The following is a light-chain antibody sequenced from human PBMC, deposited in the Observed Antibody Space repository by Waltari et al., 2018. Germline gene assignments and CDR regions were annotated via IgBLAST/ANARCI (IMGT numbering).Light chain of an antibody. Sequence: EIVLTQSPVALSLSPGERATLPCGASQTVSSNFVAWYQQKPGLAPRLLIYDASNRATGIPDRFSGSGSGTDFTLTISRLEPEDLAVYYCQQYGNSPRTFGQGTKVEIK. CDR3: QQYGNSPRT. V-gene: IGKV3D-20*01. CDR1: QTVSSNF. CDR2: DAS. J-gene: IGKJ1*01.